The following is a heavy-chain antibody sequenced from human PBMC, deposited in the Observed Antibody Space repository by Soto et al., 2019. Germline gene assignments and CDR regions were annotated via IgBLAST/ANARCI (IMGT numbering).Heavy chain of an antibody. J-gene: IGHJ6*02. D-gene: IGHD3-10*01. Sequence: PSETLSLTCTVSGGSISSGDYYWSWIRQPPGKGLEWIGYIYYSGSTYYNPSLKSRVTISVDTSKNQFSLKLSSVTAADTAVYYCASGITMVRREYYYYYGMDVWGQGTTVTVSS. CDR3: ASGITMVRREYYYYYGMDV. V-gene: IGHV4-30-4*01. CDR2: IYYSGST. CDR1: GGSISSGDYY.